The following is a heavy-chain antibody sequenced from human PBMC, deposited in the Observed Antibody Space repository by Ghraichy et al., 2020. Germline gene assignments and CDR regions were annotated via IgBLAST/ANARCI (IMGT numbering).Heavy chain of an antibody. J-gene: IGHJ4*02. CDR3: ARHVPYCTSSSCYVLPDFDY. CDR1: GGSVTSYY. V-gene: IGHV4-59*08. CDR2: IYYSGTT. Sequence: GSLRLSCTVSGGSVTSYYWSWIRQPPGKGLEWIGYIYYSGTTNYNPSLKSRVTMSVDTSENHFSLKLSSVTAADTAVYYCARHVPYCTSSSCYVLPDFDYWGQGTLVTVSS. D-gene: IGHD2-2*01.